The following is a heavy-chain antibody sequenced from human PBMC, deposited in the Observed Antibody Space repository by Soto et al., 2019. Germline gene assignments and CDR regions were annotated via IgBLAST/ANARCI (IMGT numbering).Heavy chain of an antibody. Sequence: QVHLVQSGAEVKKPGASVKVSCKASGYTLTRYGITWVRQAPGQGLEWMGSISAYNANSNYAQKLQGRLTMTTDTSTSTAYMELRSLTYDDTAVYYCAREVFRYFDLWGRGTLVSVSS. CDR2: ISAYNANS. CDR3: AREVFRYFDL. D-gene: IGHD1-20*01. J-gene: IGHJ2*01. V-gene: IGHV1-18*01. CDR1: GYTLTRYG.